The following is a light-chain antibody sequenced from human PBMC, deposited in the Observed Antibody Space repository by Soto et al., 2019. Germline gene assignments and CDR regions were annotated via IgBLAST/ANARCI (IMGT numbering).Light chain of an antibody. CDR1: SSNIGSNY. V-gene: IGLV1-44*01. J-gene: IGLJ1*01. CDR2: SDD. CDR3: AAWNDNPNGPGYV. Sequence: SVLTQPPSASGTPGQRVTISCSGSSSNIGSNYVNWYQHLPGTAPKLLIYSDDQRPSGVPDRFSGSKSGTSASLAISGLQSEDEADYLCAAWNDNPNGPGYVFGTGTKVTVL.